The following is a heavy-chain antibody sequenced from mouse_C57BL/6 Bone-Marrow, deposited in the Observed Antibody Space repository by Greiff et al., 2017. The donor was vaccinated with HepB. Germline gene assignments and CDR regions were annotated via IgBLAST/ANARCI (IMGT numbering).Heavy chain of an antibody. CDR3: ARDPYYFFDY. CDR1: GYSITSVYY. J-gene: IGHJ2*01. V-gene: IGHV3-6*01. CDR2: ISYDGSN. Sequence: VQLKESGPGLVKPSQSLSLTCSVTGYSITSVYYWNWIRQFPGNKLEWMGYISYDGSNNYNPSLKNRISITRDTSKNQFFLKLNSVTTEDTATYYCARDPYYFFDYWGQGTTLTVSS. D-gene: IGHD1-1*01.